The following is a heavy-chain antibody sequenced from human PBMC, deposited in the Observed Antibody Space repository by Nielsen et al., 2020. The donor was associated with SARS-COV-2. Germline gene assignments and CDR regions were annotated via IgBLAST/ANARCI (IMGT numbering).Heavy chain of an antibody. Sequence: SETLSLTCAVSGGSISSSNWWSWVRQPPGKGLEWIGEIYHSGSTNYNPSLKSRVTISVDKSKNQFSLKLSSVTAADTAVYYCARGLELWLQGAFDIWGQGTMVTVSS. CDR3: ARGLELWLQGAFDI. D-gene: IGHD5-18*01. V-gene: IGHV4-4*02. CDR1: GGSISSSNW. J-gene: IGHJ3*02. CDR2: IYHSGST.